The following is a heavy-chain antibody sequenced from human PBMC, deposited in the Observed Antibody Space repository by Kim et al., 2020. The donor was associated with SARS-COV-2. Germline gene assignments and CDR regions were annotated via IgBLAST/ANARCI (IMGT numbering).Heavy chain of an antibody. CDR2: TK. J-gene: IGHJ4*02. Sequence: TKYNADSVKGRFTISRDNAKNSLYLQMNSLRAEDTAVYYCARDYGGNLGYWGQGTLVTVSS. CDR3: ARDYGGNLGY. V-gene: IGHV3-48*01. D-gene: IGHD4-17*01.